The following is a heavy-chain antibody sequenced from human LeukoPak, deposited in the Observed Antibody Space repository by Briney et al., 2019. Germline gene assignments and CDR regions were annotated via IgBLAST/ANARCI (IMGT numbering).Heavy chain of an antibody. CDR1: GFTFSNYA. CDR2: ISGSGGRT. V-gene: IGHV3-23*01. J-gene: IGHJ4*02. CDR3: ARDLFYGDYYFDY. Sequence: HPGGSLRLSCAASGFTFSNYAMSWVRQAQGKGLEWVSAISGSGGRTYYADSVKGRFTISRDNSKNTLYLQMNSLRAEDTAVYYCARDLFYGDYYFDYWGQGTLVTVSS. D-gene: IGHD4-17*01.